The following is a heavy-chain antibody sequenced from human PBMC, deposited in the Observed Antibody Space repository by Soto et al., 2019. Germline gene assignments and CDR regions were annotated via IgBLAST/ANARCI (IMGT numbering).Heavy chain of an antibody. Sequence: EVQLVESGGGLVKAGGSLRLFCTASGFTFRNYNMNWVRQAPGKGLEWVSSISTGGAYMFYAASVKGRFTISRDNAQNSPFLQINSPGAEDTAVYYWARDNASPGGDYFDSWGQGTLVTVSS. CDR2: ISTGGAYM. CDR1: GFTFRNYN. V-gene: IGHV3-21*06. D-gene: IGHD2-2*01. CDR3: ARDNASPGGDYFDS. J-gene: IGHJ4*02.